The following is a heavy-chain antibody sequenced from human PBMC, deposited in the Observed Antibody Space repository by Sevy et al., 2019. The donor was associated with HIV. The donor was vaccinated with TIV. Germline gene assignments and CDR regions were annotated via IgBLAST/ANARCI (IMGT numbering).Heavy chain of an antibody. V-gene: IGHV1-18*01. CDR2: ISAYNGNT. D-gene: IGHD3-22*01. CDR1: GYTFTSYG. J-gene: IGHJ6*02. Sequence: ASVKVSCKASGYTFTSYGISWVRQAPGQGLEWMGWISAYNGNTNYLQKLQGRVTMTTDTSTSTAYMELRSLRSDDTAVYYCASFPRYYYDSSPFYGMDVWGQGTTVTVS. CDR3: ASFPRYYYDSSPFYGMDV.